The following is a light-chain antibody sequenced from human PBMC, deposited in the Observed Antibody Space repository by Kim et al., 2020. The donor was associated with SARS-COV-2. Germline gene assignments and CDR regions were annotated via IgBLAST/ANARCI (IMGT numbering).Light chain of an antibody. V-gene: IGLV3-19*01. CDR3: NSRDSNDNVV. J-gene: IGLJ2*01. CDR2: GKN. CDR1: SLRSYY. Sequence: VAWGQTVRINCQGYSLRSYYSTWHQQKPGQAPILVIYGKNNRPSGIPDRFSGSSSGNTASLTITGTQAGDEADYYCNSRDSNDNVVFGGGTKLTVL.